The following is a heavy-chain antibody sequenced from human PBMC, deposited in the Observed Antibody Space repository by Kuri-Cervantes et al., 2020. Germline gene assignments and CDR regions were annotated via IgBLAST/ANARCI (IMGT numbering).Heavy chain of an antibody. Sequence: GGSLRLSCAASSFTFSNYALHWVRQAPGKGLEWVAVISYDGSNKYYADSVKGRFTISRDNAKNTLYLQMNSLRAEDTAVYYCAHLITRVAYFDYWGQGTLVTVSS. CDR3: AHLITRVAYFDY. J-gene: IGHJ4*02. V-gene: IGHV3-30-3*01. CDR2: ISYDGSNK. CDR1: SFTFSNYA. D-gene: IGHD2-15*01.